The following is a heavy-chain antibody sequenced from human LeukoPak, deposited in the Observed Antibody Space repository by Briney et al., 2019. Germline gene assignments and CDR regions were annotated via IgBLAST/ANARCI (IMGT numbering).Heavy chain of an antibody. CDR1: GGSISSYY. Sequence: SETLSLTCTVSGGSISSYYWSWIRQPAGKGLEWIGRIYTSGSTNYNPSLKSRVTMSVDTSKNQFSLKLSSVTAADTAVYYCARGSPIVVVPAASGRGGWFDPWGQGTLVTVSS. J-gene: IGHJ5*02. CDR2: IYTSGST. V-gene: IGHV4-4*07. CDR3: ARGSPIVVVPAASGRGGWFDP. D-gene: IGHD2-2*01.